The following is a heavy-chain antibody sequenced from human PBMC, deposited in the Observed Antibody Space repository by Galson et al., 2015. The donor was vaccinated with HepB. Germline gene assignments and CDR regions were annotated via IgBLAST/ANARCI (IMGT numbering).Heavy chain of an antibody. D-gene: IGHD4-23*01. CDR1: GFTFSSYA. V-gene: IGHV3-64D*06. CDR3: VKGASLTPRLAPEHFDY. Sequence: SLRLSCAASGFTFSSYAMHWVRQAPGKGLEYVSAISSNGGSTYYADSVKGRFTISRDNSKNTLYLQMSSLRAEDTAVYYCVKGASLTPRLAPEHFDYWGQGTLVTVSS. CDR2: ISSNGGST. J-gene: IGHJ4*02.